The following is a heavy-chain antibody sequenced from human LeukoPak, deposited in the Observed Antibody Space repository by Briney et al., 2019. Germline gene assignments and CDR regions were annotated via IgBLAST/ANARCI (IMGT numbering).Heavy chain of an antibody. D-gene: IGHD5-18*01. Sequence: ASVKVSCKASGYTFTSYYMHWVRQAPGQGLEWMGIINPSGGSTSYAQKFQGRVTMTRDMSTSTVYMELSSLRPEDTAVYYCARDGGSDTAMAYFYYYYYYMDVWGKGTTVTVSS. V-gene: IGHV1-46*01. CDR2: INPSGGST. CDR1: GYTFTSYY. CDR3: ARDGGSDTAMAYFYYYYYYMDV. J-gene: IGHJ6*03.